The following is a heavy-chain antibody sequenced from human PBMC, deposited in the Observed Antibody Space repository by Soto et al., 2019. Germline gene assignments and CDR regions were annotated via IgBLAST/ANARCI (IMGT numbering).Heavy chain of an antibody. J-gene: IGHJ3*02. CDR1: GYSFTSYW. CDR2: IYPGDSDT. CDR3: ARPDYDILTGYFKTGAFDI. V-gene: IGHV5-51*01. D-gene: IGHD3-9*01. Sequence: GEPMNIPCRVAGYSFTSYWIGRVRQMPGKGLEWMGIIYPGDSDTRYSPSFQGQVTISADKSISTAYLQWSSLKASDTAMYYCARPDYDILTGYFKTGAFDIWGQGTMVTVSS.